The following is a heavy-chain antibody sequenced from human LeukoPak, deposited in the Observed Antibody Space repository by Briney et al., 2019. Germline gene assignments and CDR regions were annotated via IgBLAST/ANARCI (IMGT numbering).Heavy chain of an antibody. CDR1: GFTFSSYA. J-gene: IGHJ4*02. CDR3: ARDFGFLPSDY. Sequence: GRSLRLSCAASGFTFSSYAMHWVRQAPGKGLEWVAVISYDGSNKYYADSVKGRFTISRDNSKNTLYLRMNSLRAEDTAVYYCARDFGFLPSDYWGQGTLVTVSS. CDR2: ISYDGSNK. V-gene: IGHV3-30*04. D-gene: IGHD3-3*01.